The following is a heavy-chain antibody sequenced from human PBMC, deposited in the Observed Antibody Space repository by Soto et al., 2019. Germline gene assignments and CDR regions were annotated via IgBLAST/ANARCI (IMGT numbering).Heavy chain of an antibody. CDR1: GFTFSSYW. CDR3: ARGRYVGDGYNYSFYYYGMDV. D-gene: IGHD5-12*01. J-gene: IGHJ6*02. Sequence: GGSLRLSCAASGFTFSSYWMSWVRQAPGKGLEWVANIKQDGSEKYYVDSVKGRFTISRDNAKNSLYLQMNSLRAEDTAVYYCARGRYVGDGYNYSFYYYGMDVWGQGTTVTVSS. CDR2: IKQDGSEK. V-gene: IGHV3-7*03.